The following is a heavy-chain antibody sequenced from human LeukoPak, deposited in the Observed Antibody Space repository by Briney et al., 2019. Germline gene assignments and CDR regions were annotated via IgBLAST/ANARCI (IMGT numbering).Heavy chain of an antibody. V-gene: IGHV3-7*04. CDR1: GFPFSSYW. CDR3: TTENWYVFEN. CDR2: ITLDGSDS. D-gene: IGHD1-1*01. J-gene: IGHJ4*02. Sequence: GGSLRLSCAASGFPFSSYWMAWVRQAPGKGLEWVATITLDGSDSYYVDSVKGRFTVSRDNAKNSLYLQMNSLRVEDTAVFSSTTENWYVFENWGQGSLVTVSS.